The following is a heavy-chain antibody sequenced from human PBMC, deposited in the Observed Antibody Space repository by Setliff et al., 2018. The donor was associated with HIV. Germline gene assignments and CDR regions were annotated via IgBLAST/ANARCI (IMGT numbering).Heavy chain of an antibody. CDR1: GFSFSKYT. J-gene: IGHJ4*02. V-gene: IGHV3-23*01. Sequence: GGSLRLSCAASGFSFSKYTMSWVRQPPGKGLEWVSFISADSISTYFADSVKGRFTISRDNSKNTVSLQMNSLRAEDTAVYYCVKPMGAEVFDYWGQGTLVTVYS. D-gene: IGHD3-10*01. CDR2: ISADSIST. CDR3: VKPMGAEVFDY.